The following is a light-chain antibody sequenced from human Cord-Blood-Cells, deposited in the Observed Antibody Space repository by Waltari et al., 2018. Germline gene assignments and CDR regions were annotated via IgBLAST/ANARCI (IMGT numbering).Light chain of an antibody. CDR3: QQYNNWPYT. V-gene: IGKV3-15*01. CDR1: QSVSSN. CDR2: GAS. Sequence: EIVMTQSTATLSVSPGEXXXXSCRASQSVSSNLAWYQQKPGQAPRLLIYGASTRATGIPARFSGSGSGTEFTLTISSLQSEDFAVYYCQQYNNWPYTFGQGTKLEIK. J-gene: IGKJ2*01.